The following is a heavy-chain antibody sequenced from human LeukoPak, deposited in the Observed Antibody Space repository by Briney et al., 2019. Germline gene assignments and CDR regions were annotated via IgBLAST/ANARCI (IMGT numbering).Heavy chain of an antibody. CDR3: ARVTGREVLYGDYEDY. V-gene: IGHV4-59*12. D-gene: IGHD4-17*01. J-gene: IGHJ4*02. CDR2: IYYSGST. CDR1: GGSMSSYY. Sequence: SETLSLTCTVSGGSMSSYYWSWIRQPPGKGLEWIGSIYYSGSTNYNPSLKSRVTISIDTSKNQFSLKLSSVTAADTAVYYCARVTGREVLYGDYEDYWGQGTLVTVSS.